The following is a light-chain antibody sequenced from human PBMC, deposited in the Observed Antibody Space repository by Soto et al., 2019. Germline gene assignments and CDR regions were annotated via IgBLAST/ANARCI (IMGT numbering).Light chain of an antibody. CDR3: QQYNNWPRT. CDR2: GAS. J-gene: IGKJ1*01. CDR1: QSVSNN. V-gene: IGKV3-15*01. Sequence: EMVMTQSPATLSVSPGERASLSCRASQSVSNNLAWYQQKPGQAPRLLIYGASTRATGIPARFSGSGSGTEFTLTISSLQSEDFAVYFCQQYNNWPRTFGQGTTVEIK.